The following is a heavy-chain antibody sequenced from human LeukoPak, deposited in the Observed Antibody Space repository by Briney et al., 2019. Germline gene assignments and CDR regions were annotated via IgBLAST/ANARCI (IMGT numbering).Heavy chain of an antibody. CDR2: IYYSGNS. CDR1: GGSISTYY. Sequence: TSETLSLTCTVSGGSISTYYWSWIRQPPGKGLGWIGYIYYSGNSNYNPSLKSRVTISVDTSKNQFSLKLSSVTAADTAVYYCAGLGASGNGYLSWFDPWGQGTLVTVSS. D-gene: IGHD3-22*01. CDR3: AGLGASGNGYLSWFDP. J-gene: IGHJ5*02. V-gene: IGHV4-59*01.